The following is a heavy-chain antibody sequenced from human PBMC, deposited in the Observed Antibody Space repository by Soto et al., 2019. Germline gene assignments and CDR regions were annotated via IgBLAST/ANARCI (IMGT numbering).Heavy chain of an antibody. Sequence: SETVSLTCTVSGGSISSYYWSWIRQPPGKGLEWIGYIYYSGSTNYNPSLKSRVTISVDTSKNQFSLKLSSVTAADTAVYYCARTIAVAGDFDYWGQGTLVTVSS. CDR1: GGSISSYY. J-gene: IGHJ4*02. CDR3: ARTIAVAGDFDY. D-gene: IGHD6-19*01. V-gene: IGHV4-59*01. CDR2: IYYSGST.